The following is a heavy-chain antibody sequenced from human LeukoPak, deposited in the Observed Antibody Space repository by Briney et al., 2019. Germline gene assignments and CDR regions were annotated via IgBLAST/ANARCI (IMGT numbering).Heavy chain of an antibody. CDR2: IYTSGST. CDR3: ARDVRKGWFREHRGAFDI. CDR1: GGSISSYY. J-gene: IGHJ3*02. Sequence: SETLSLTCTVSGGSISSYYWSWIRQPAGKGLEWIGSIYTSGSTNYNPSLKSRVTMSVDTSKNQFSLKLSSVTAADTAVYYCARDVRKGWFREHRGAFDIWGQGTMVTVSS. D-gene: IGHD3-10*01. V-gene: IGHV4-4*07.